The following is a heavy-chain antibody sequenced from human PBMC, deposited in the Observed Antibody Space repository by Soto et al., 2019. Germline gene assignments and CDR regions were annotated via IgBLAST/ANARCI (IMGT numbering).Heavy chain of an antibody. J-gene: IGHJ5*02. Sequence: GASVKVSCKASGYTFTSYGISWVRQAPGQGLEWMGGISAYNGTANYAQKFQGRVTITADESTSTAYRELSSLRSDDTAVYYCARDQSRKPVWFGELSAWFDPWGQGTLVTVSS. CDR1: GYTFTSYG. CDR2: ISAYNGTA. V-gene: IGHV1-18*01. CDR3: ARDQSRKPVWFGELSAWFDP. D-gene: IGHD3-10*01.